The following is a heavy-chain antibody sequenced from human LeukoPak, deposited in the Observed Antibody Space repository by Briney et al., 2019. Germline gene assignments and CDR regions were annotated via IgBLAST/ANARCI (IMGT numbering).Heavy chain of an antibody. CDR1: GGSI. CDR2: VYYSGNI. Sequence: SETLSLTCTVSGGSIWSWIRQPPGKGLECLGYVYYSGNINYNPSLKSRVTISVDTSNNQFSLKLRSVTAADTAVYYCARGQVKQQLLPRTGSRDYYYYMDVWGKGTTVTVSS. V-gene: IGHV4-59*01. CDR3: ARGQVKQQLLPRTGSRDYYYYMDV. J-gene: IGHJ6*03. D-gene: IGHD6-13*01.